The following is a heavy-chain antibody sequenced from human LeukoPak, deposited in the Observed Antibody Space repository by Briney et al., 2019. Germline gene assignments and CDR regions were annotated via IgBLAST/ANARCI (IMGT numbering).Heavy chain of an antibody. CDR2: IYYSGNT. CDR3: ARHGGGYISE. J-gene: IGHJ4*02. CDR1: GGSISSYY. V-gene: IGHV4-59*08. D-gene: IGHD5-12*01. Sequence: SETLSLTCTVSGGSISSYYWSWIRQPPGKGLEWIGYIYYSGNTNYNPSLKSRVTISVDTSKNQFSLKLSSVTAADTAVYYCARHGGGYISEWGQGTLVTVSS.